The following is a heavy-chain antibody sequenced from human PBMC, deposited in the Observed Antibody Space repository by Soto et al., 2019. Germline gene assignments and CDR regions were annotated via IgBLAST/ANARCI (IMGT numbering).Heavy chain of an antibody. CDR1: GFTFSSYA. V-gene: IGHV3-30-3*01. CDR3: ARASLLLRGCFDY. D-gene: IGHD2-15*01. CDR2: ISYDGSNK. J-gene: IGHJ4*02. Sequence: GGSLRLSCAASGFTFSSYAMHWVRQAPGKGLEWVAVISYDGSNKYYADSVKGRFTISRDNSKNTLYLQMNSLRAEDTAVYYCARASLLLRGCFDYWGQGTLVTVSS.